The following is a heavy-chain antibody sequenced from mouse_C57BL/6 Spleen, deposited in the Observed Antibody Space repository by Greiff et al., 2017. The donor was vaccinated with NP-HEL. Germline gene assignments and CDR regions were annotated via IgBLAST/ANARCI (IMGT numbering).Heavy chain of an antibody. CDR2: INYDGSST. Sequence: EVHLVESAGGLVQPGSSMKLSCTASGFTFSDYYMAWVRQVPEKGLEWVANINYDGSSTYYLDSLKSRFIISRDNAKNILYLQMSSLKSEDTATYYCARDDCYSAWFAYWGQGTLVTVSA. CDR1: GFTFSDYY. D-gene: IGHD2-3*01. CDR3: ARDDCYSAWFAY. V-gene: IGHV5-16*01. J-gene: IGHJ3*01.